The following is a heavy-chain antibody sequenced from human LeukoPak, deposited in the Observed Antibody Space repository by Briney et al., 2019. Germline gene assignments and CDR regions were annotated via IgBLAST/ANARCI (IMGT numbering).Heavy chain of an antibody. D-gene: IGHD2-21*02. CDR3: ARGKTMVYCGGDCYRFDN. J-gene: IGHJ4*02. CDR1: GYTFSGYY. Sequence: ASVKVSCKASGYTFSGYYMHWVRQAPGQGLEWVGWINPNSGGTNYAQKFQGRVTMTRDASISTAYMELSRLLSGDTAVYYCARGKTMVYCGGDCYRFDNWGQGTLVTVSS. CDR2: INPNSGGT. V-gene: IGHV1-2*02.